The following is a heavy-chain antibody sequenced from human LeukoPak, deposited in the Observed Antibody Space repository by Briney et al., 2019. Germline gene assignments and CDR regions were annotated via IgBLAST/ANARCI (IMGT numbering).Heavy chain of an antibody. Sequence: GGSLRLSCAASGFTVSSNYMSWVRQAPGKGLEWVSVIYSGGSIYYADSVKGRFTISRDNSRNTLYLQMNSLRAEDTAVYYCATKRRQLVPYFDYWGQGTLVTVSS. J-gene: IGHJ4*02. CDR2: IYSGGSI. D-gene: IGHD6-6*01. CDR3: ATKRRQLVPYFDY. CDR1: GFTVSSNY. V-gene: IGHV3-66*01.